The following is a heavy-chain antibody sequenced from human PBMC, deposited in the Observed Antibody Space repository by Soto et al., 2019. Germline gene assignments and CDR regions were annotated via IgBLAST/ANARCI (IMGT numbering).Heavy chain of an antibody. J-gene: IGHJ6*02. CDR3: ARDQVLLWFGELLSFCYGMDV. V-gene: IGHV3-30-3*01. CDR2: ISYDGSNK. Sequence: QVQLVESGGGVVQPGRSLRLSCAASGFTFSSYAMHWVRQAPGKGLEWVAVISYDGSNKYYADSVKGRFTISRDNSKNTLYLQMNSLRAEDTAVYYCARDQVLLWFGELLSFCYGMDVWGQGTTVTVSS. CDR1: GFTFSSYA. D-gene: IGHD3-10*01.